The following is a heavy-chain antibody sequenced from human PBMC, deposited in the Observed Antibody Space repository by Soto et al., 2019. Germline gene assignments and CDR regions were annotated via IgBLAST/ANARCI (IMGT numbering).Heavy chain of an antibody. Sequence: GGSLRLSCAASGFTVSTNYMSWVRQAPGKGLEWVSVIYSGRSTYYADSVKGRFTISRDNSKNTLYLQMSSLRAEDTAVYYCARGPSSVAAAGTDYWGQGTLVTVSS. CDR2: IYSGRST. CDR3: ARGPSSVAAAGTDY. D-gene: IGHD6-13*01. V-gene: IGHV3-66*01. J-gene: IGHJ4*02. CDR1: GFTVSTNY.